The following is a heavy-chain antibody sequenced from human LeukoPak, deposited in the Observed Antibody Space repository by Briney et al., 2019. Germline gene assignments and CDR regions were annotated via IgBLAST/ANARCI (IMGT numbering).Heavy chain of an antibody. Sequence: GGSLRLSCAASGFTVSTNYMALVRQAPGKGLEWVSILYSGGSIYYADSVKGRFTISRDNSKNTLYLQMNSLRAEDTAVYYCALTDSSGYYPRFNPWGQGTLVTVSS. D-gene: IGHD3-22*01. CDR1: GFTVSTNY. J-gene: IGHJ5*02. CDR2: LYSGGSI. V-gene: IGHV3-66*01. CDR3: ALTDSSGYYPRFNP.